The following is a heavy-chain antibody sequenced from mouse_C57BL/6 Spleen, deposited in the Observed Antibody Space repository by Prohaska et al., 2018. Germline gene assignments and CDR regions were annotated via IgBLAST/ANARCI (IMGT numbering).Heavy chain of an antibody. CDR3: ARSTIYDCYYVDAMDY. CDR1: GYTFTSYW. V-gene: IGHV1-59*01. D-gene: IGHD2-3*01. Sequence: QVQLQQPGAELVRPGTSVKLSCKASGYTFTSYWMHWVKQRPGQGLEWIGVIDPSDSYTNYNQKFKGKATLTVDTSSSTAYMQLSSLTSEDSAVYYCARSTIYDCYYVDAMDYWGQGTSVTVSS. J-gene: IGHJ4*01. CDR2: IDPSDSYT.